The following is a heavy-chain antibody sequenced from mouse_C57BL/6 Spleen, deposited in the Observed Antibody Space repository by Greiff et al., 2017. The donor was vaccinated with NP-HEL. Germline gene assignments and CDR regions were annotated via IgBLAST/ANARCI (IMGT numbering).Heavy chain of an antibody. J-gene: IGHJ2*01. CDR1: GYTFTDYN. CDR2: INPNNGGT. D-gene: IGHD2-4*01. Sequence: VVEPGASVKIPCKASGYTFTDYNMDWVKQSHGKSLEWIGDINPNNGGTIYNQKFKGKATLTVDKSSSTAYMELRSLTSEDTAVYYCARSPYDYDSFDYWGQGTTLTVSS. CDR3: ARSPYDYDSFDY. V-gene: IGHV1-18*01.